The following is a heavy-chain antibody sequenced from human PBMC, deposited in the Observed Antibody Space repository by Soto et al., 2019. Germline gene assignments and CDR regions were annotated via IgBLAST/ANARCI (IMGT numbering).Heavy chain of an antibody. CDR2: LYSGGRT. D-gene: IGHD5-12*01. V-gene: IGHV3-53*01. CDR3: AIRRGYSGYDSAFDV. J-gene: IGHJ3*01. CDR1: GFNVSSTH. Sequence: EVQLVESGGGLIQPGGSLRLSCAASGFNVSSTHMSWVRQAPGKGLEWVSLLYSGGRTYYADSVKGRFTISRDNSKNTLYLQMNRLRAEDTAVYYCAIRRGYSGYDSAFDVWGQGTMVTVSS.